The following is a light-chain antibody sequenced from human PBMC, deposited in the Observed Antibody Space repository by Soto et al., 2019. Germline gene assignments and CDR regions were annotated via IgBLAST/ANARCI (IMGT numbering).Light chain of an antibody. CDR3: QQYNSDPYT. V-gene: IGKV1-5*03. J-gene: IGKJ2*01. CDR1: QSISSW. CDR2: KAS. Sequence: DIQMTQSPSTLSASVGDRVTITCRASQSISSWLAWYQQKPGKAPKLLIYKASTLESGVPSRFSGSGSGTEFTLTISSLQPDDFATYYCQQYNSDPYTCGQGTNLEIK.